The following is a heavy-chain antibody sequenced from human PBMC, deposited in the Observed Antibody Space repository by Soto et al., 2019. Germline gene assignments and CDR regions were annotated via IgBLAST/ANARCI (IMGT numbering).Heavy chain of an antibody. V-gene: IGHV3-66*01. Sequence: EVQLVESGGGLVQPGGSLRLSCAASGFTISSNYMSWVRQAPGKGLEWVSVLYSGGNTYYADSVKGRFTISRDNSKNTLYLQMNSLRAEDTAVYYCATLTKYDILTGYYPCWGQGTLVTVSS. CDR2: LYSGGNT. CDR1: GFTISSNY. D-gene: IGHD3-9*01. CDR3: ATLTKYDILTGYYPC. J-gene: IGHJ4*02.